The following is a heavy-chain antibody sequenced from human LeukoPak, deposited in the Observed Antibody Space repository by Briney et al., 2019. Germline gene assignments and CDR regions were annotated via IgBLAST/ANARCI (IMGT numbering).Heavy chain of an antibody. CDR2: IYYSGST. CDR3: ARTKLGTHPSGFDY. Sequence: SETLSLTCTVSGGSISSSSYYWGWIRQPPGKGLEWIGSIYYSGSTYYNPSLKSRVTISVDTSKNQFSLKLSSVTAADTAVYYCARTKLGTHPSGFDYWGQGTLVTVSS. CDR1: GGSISSSSYY. J-gene: IGHJ4*02. V-gene: IGHV4-39*07. D-gene: IGHD7-27*01.